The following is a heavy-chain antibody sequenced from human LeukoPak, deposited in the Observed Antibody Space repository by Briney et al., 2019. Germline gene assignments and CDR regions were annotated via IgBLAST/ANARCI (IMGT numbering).Heavy chain of an antibody. CDR1: GGSISSSRYY. CDR3: AGLSSTTWYVRAYSSYTYREV. CDR2: INYSGST. D-gene: IGHD6-13*01. Sequence: PSETLSLTCAVSGGSISSSRYYWGWVRQPPGKGLEWSGSINYSGSTYYSPSLKSRVTISVDTSKNQFSLKRNSVTAADTAVFYCAGLSSTTWYVRAYSSYTYREVGGKGTTASVSS. V-gene: IGHV4-39*01. J-gene: IGHJ6*03.